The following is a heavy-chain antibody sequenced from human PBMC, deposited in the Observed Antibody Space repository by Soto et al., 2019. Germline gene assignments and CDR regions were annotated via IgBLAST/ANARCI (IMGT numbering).Heavy chain of an antibody. CDR1: GFTFSSYW. V-gene: IGHV3-7*03. D-gene: IGHD3-16*01. CDR2: IKQDGSEK. CDR3: ARDWGLGVHYYGMDV. Sequence: GGSLRLSCAASGFTFSSYWMSWVRQAPGKGLEWVANIKQDGSEKYYVDSVKGRFTISRDNAKNSLYLQMNSLRAEDTAVYYCARDWGLGVHYYGMDVWGQGTTVTVSS. J-gene: IGHJ6*02.